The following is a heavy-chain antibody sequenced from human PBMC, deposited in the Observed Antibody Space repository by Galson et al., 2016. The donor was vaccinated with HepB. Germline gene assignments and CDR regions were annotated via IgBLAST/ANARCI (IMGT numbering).Heavy chain of an antibody. CDR3: VKDMSGYSYGFDY. CDR2: LNWKSDSL. V-gene: IGHV3-9*01. Sequence: SLRLSCAASGFSFDEYAMHWVRQAPGKGLEWVSGLNWKSDSLGYADSVKGRFTISRDNAKNSLFLQMNSLRAEDTASYYCVKDMSGYSYGFDYWGQGTLVTVSS. J-gene: IGHJ4*02. D-gene: IGHD5-18*01. CDR1: GFSFDEYA.